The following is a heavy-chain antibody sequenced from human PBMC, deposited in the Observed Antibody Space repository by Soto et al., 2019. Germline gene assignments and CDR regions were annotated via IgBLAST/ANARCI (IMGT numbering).Heavy chain of an antibody. V-gene: IGHV1-8*01. Sequence: GASLKVSCKASGYTFTSYDINWVRQATGQGLEWMGWMNPNSGNTGYAQKFQGRVTMTRNTSISTAYMELSSLRSEDTAVYYCAREHGIDRYCSGGSCQAKESEYWGQGTLVTVSS. CDR1: GYTFTSYD. CDR3: AREHGIDRYCSGGSCQAKESEY. D-gene: IGHD2-15*01. CDR2: MNPNSGNT. J-gene: IGHJ4*02.